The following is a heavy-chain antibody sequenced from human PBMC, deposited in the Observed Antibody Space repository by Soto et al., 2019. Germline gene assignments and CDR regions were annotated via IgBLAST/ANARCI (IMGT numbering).Heavy chain of an antibody. CDR2: INPNNGGT. J-gene: IGHJ4*02. Sequence: QVQLVQSGAEVKKPGASVKVSCKASGYSFTGYYIFWVRQAPGQGLEWMGWINPNNGGTSYAQKFQGRVTMTRDTSISTVYMELCGLISDDTAIYYCAIGQVWSARWGQGTLVTVSS. CDR3: AIGQVWSAR. D-gene: IGHD3-3*01. CDR1: GYSFTGYY. V-gene: IGHV1-2*02.